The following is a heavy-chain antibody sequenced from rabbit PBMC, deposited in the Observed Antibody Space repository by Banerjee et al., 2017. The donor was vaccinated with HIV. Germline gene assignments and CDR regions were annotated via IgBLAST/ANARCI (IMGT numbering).Heavy chain of an antibody. Sequence: QSLEESGGDLVKPGASLTLTCTASGFSFSSTYYMCWVRQPPGKGLEWIGCINSGDGNTAYASWAKGRFTISKSSTTVTLQMTSLTAADTATYFCARDISGGWGSYLWGPGTLVTVS. D-gene: IGHD4-1*01. J-gene: IGHJ6*01. CDR3: ARDISGGWGSYL. V-gene: IGHV1S40*01. CDR1: GFSFSSTYY. CDR2: INSGDGNT.